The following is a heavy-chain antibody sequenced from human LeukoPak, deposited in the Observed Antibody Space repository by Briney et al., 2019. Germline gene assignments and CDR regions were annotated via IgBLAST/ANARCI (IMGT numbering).Heavy chain of an antibody. V-gene: IGHV3-9*01. CDR3: AKGYDYGDYKTLMDY. CDR1: GFTFDDYA. D-gene: IGHD4-17*01. Sequence: QSGGSLRLSCAASGFTFDDYAMPWVRQAPGKGLEWVSGISWNSGSIGYADSVKGRFTISRDNAKNSLYLQMNSLRAEDTALYYCAKGYDYGDYKTLMDYWGQGTLVTVSS. CDR2: ISWNSGSI. J-gene: IGHJ4*02.